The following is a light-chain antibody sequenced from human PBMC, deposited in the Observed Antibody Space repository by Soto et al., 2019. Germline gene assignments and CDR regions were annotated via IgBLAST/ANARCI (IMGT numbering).Light chain of an antibody. CDR2: EVN. Sequence: QSALTQPPSASGSPGQSVTISCTGTSIDVGGYNYVYWYQQYPGKVPKLMVYEVNKRPSGVPDRFSGSKSGNTASLTVSGLHAEDEADYYCTSYAGGNNVFGTGTKLTVL. V-gene: IGLV2-8*01. J-gene: IGLJ1*01. CDR3: TSYAGGNNV. CDR1: SIDVGGYNY.